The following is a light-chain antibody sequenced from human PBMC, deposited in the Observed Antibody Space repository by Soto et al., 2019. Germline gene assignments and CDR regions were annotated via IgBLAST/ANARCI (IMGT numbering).Light chain of an antibody. CDR1: SSDVGGYNY. CDR2: EVS. Sequence: QSVLTQPPSASGSPGQSVTISCIGTSSDVGGYNYVSWYQQHPGKAHKLMIYEVSKRPSGVPDRFSGSKSGNTASLTVSGLQAEDEADYYCSSYAASNNLGVFGGGTKVTVL. V-gene: IGLV2-8*01. CDR3: SSYAASNNLGV. J-gene: IGLJ2*01.